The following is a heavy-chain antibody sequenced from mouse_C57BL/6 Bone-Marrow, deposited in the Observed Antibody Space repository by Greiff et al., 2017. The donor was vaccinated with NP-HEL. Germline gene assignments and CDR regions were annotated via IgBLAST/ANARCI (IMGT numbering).Heavy chain of an antibody. Sequence: EVKLMESGGGLVQPGGSMKLSCVASGFTFSNYWMNWVRQSPEKGLEWVAQIRLKSDNYATHYAESVKGRFTISRDDSKSSVYLQMNNLRAEDTGIYYCTYGYGGFAYWGQGTLVTVSA. D-gene: IGHD2-2*01. J-gene: IGHJ3*01. CDR2: IRLKSDNYAT. V-gene: IGHV6-3*01. CDR1: GFTFSNYW. CDR3: TYGYGGFAY.